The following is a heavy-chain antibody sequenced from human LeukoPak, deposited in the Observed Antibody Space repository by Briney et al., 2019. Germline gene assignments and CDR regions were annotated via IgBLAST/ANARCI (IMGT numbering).Heavy chain of an antibody. CDR3: ARHSRDREVYNWFDP. V-gene: IGHV5-51*01. D-gene: IGHD2-8*01. Sequence: GESLKISCKGSRYSFTSYWIGWVRQMPGKGLEWMGIIYPGDSDTRYSPSFQGQVTISADKSLSTAYLQGSSLKASDTDMYYCARHSRDREVYNWFDPWGQGTLVTVSS. CDR2: IYPGDSDT. CDR1: RYSFTSYW. J-gene: IGHJ5*02.